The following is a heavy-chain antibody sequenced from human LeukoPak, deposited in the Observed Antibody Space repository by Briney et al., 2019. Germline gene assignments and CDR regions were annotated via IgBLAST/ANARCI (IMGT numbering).Heavy chain of an antibody. D-gene: IGHD4-17*01. CDR1: GFTFSSYW. CDR3: ASDEGDYGDAFDI. J-gene: IGHJ3*02. Sequence: GGSLRLSCAASGFTFSSYWMHWVRQAPGKGLVWVSRINSDGSSTSYADSVEGRFTISRDNAKNTLYLQMNSLRAEDTAVYYCASDEGDYGDAFDIWGQGTMVTVSS. CDR2: INSDGSST. V-gene: IGHV3-74*01.